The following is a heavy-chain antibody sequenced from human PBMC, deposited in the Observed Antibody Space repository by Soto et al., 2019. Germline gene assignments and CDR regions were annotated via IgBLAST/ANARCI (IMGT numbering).Heavy chain of an antibody. Sequence: GVSLRLSFAAPPFTFSKYDMHWLRQAKGKGLEWVSAIGAAGDTYYPDSVKGRFTISRENAKNSLYLQMNSLRAEDTAVYYCASGGWVICWDEGGTRIDYFAQRALVTVSS. V-gene: IGHV3-13*01. D-gene: IGHD6-19*01. CDR2: IGAAGDT. J-gene: IGHJ4*01. CDR3: ASGGWVICWDEGGTRIDY. CDR1: PFTFSKYD.